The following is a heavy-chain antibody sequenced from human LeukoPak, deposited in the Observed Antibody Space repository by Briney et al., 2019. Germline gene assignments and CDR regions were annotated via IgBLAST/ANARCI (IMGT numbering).Heavy chain of an antibody. V-gene: IGHV4-30-4*01. CDR3: AREQVAASDYYYYGMDV. CDR2: IYYSGST. D-gene: IGHD2-15*01. CDR1: GGSISSGDYY. J-gene: IGHJ6*02. Sequence: TSQTLSLTCTVSGGSISSGDYYWSWIRQPPGKGLEWIGYIYYSGSTYYNPSLKSRVTTSVDTPKNQFSLKLSSVTAADTAVYYCAREQVAASDYYYYGMDVWGQGTTVTVSS.